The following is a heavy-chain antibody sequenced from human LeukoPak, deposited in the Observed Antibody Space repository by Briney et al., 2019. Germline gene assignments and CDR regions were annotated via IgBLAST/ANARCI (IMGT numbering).Heavy chain of an antibody. CDR1: GGSFSSSNW. CDR2: IYHSGST. D-gene: IGHD6-19*01. J-gene: IGHJ4*02. CDR3: ARDQKGAVAGYYFDY. Sequence: TSETLSLTCAVSGGSFSSSNWWSWVRKPPGKGLEWIGEIYHSGSTNYNPSLKSRVTISVDKSKNQFSLKLSSVTAADTAVYYCARDQKGAVAGYYFDYWGQGTLVTVSS. V-gene: IGHV4-4*02.